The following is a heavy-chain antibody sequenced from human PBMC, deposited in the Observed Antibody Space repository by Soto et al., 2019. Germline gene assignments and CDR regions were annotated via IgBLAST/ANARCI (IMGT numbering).Heavy chain of an antibody. V-gene: IGHV3-7*03. CDR2: IKQDESDK. CDR1: GFRFRDYS. CDR3: AAYCYTMTCTHFHGYS. Sequence: PGGSLRLSCAVSGFRFRDYSMSWVRQAPGKGLEWVANIKQDESDKYYVDSVKGRFTISRDNAKNALYLQMNSLRVEDTAVYYCAAYCYTMTCTHFHGYSWGQGTQVTVSS. J-gene: IGHJ5*02. D-gene: IGHD3-16*02.